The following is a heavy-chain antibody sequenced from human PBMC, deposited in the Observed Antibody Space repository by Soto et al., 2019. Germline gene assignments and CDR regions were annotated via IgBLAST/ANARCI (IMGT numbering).Heavy chain of an antibody. CDR2: IYWDDDK. CDR1: GFSLTTSGVG. D-gene: IGHD3-3*01. J-gene: IGHJ4*02. CDR3: AHRVLRTVFGLVTTTAIYFDC. V-gene: IGHV2-5*02. Sequence: QITLNESGPTVVRPTETLTLTCRFSGFSLTTSGVGVGWIRQSPGKAPEWLALIYWDDDKRYSASLKSRLTITKDTCKNQAVLTVSDLDPTDTATYYCAHRVLRTVFGLVTTTAIYFDCWGQGTPVAVSS.